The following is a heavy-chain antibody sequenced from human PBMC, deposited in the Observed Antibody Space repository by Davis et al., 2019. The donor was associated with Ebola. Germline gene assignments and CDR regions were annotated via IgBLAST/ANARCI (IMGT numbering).Heavy chain of an antibody. Sequence: ASVKVSCKASGYTFTDYHMHWVRQAPGQGLEWMGIINPDDSSTSYSQNFQGRVTMTRGTSTSTVYMEMTSLRSEDTAVYYCGRDAWYTVRGIADYLDYWGQGTPITVSS. CDR3: GRDAWYTVRGIADYLDY. J-gene: IGHJ4*02. CDR1: GYTFTDYH. D-gene: IGHD3-10*01. CDR2: INPDDSST. V-gene: IGHV1-46*01.